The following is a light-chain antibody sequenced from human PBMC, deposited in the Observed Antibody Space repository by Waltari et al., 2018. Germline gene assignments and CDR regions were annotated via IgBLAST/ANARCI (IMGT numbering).Light chain of an antibody. CDR1: QDISTW. J-gene: IGKJ4*01. V-gene: IGKV1-12*01. Sequence: DVQMTQSPSSVSASVGDRVTITCRASQDISTWLAWYQQEPGKAPKLLIFTASTLQKGVPSRFSGSGSGTDVTLSISSLQPEDVATYYCLQSNSFPLTFGGGTKVEI. CDR2: TAS. CDR3: LQSNSFPLT.